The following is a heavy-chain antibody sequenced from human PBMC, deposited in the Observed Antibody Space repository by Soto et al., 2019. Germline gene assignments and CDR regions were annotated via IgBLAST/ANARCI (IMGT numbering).Heavy chain of an antibody. V-gene: IGHV1-69*13. CDR2: IIPIFGTA. Sequence: GASVKVSCKASGGTFSSYAISWVRQAPGQGLEWMGGIIPIFGTANYAQKFQGRVTITADESTSTAYMELSSLRSEDTAVYYCASVVESPLFYGMDVWGQGTTVTVSS. J-gene: IGHJ6*02. CDR1: GGTFSSYA. CDR3: ASVVESPLFYGMDV. D-gene: IGHD3-3*01.